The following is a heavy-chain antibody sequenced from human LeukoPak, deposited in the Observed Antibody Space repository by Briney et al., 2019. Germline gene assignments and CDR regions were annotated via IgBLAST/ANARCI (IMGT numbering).Heavy chain of an antibody. CDR2: MNPNSGNT. V-gene: IGHV1-8*01. CDR1: GYTFTSYD. CDR3: ARPGNSSFDY. D-gene: IGHD6-6*01. J-gene: IGHJ4*02. Sequence: ASVKVSCKASGYTFTSYDISWVRQATGQGLEWMGWMNPNSGNTGYAQKFQGRVTMTRDTSISTAYMELSSLTSDDTAVYYCARPGNSSFDYWGQGTLVTVSS.